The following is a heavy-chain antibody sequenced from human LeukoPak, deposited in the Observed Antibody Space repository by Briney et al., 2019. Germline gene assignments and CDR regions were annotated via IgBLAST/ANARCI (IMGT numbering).Heavy chain of an antibody. J-gene: IGHJ4*02. CDR2: ISSSGSTI. V-gene: IGHV3-48*03. Sequence: GGSLRLSCAASGFTFSSYWMHWVRQAPGKGLEWVSYISSSGSTIYYADSVKGRFTISRDNAKNSLYLQMNSLRAEDTAVYYCARVTRRRDGYNYGDYWGQGTLVTVSS. CDR1: GFTFSSYW. D-gene: IGHD5-24*01. CDR3: ARVTRRRDGYNYGDY.